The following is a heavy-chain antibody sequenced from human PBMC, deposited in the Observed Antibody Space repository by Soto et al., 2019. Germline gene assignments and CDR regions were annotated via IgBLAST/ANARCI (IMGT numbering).Heavy chain of an antibody. Sequence: KPSETLSLTCTVSGDSIGTTHSYWAWIRQSPGKGLEWIGNIHYSGSTYYMPSLRSRVTLSVDTSKNQFSLRLTSVTAEDTAVYYCARHEGNGNVWPLDYWGQGILFTVS. CDR3: ARHEGNGNVWPLDY. CDR1: GDSIGTTHSY. CDR2: IHYSGST. V-gene: IGHV4-39*01. D-gene: IGHD2-8*01. J-gene: IGHJ4*02.